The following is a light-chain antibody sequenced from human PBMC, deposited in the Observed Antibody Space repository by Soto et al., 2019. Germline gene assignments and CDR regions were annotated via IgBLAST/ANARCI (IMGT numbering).Light chain of an antibody. Sequence: DIQMTQSPSSLSASVGDRVIITCRASQSISSYLSWYQQKPGKATKLLIYAASSLQSGVPSRFSGSGSGTDFTLTISSLRPEDFATYYCEQSYSTPSITFGQGTRLEIK. CDR2: AAS. V-gene: IGKV1-39*01. CDR3: EQSYSTPSIT. J-gene: IGKJ5*01. CDR1: QSISSY.